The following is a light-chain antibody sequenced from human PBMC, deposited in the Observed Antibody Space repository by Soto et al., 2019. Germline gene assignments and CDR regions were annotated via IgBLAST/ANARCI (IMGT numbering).Light chain of an antibody. CDR1: QSVSSSY. V-gene: IGKV3-20*01. CDR3: QQYGSSPR. CDR2: GAS. Sequence: EIVLTQSPGTLSLSPGERATLSCRASQSVSSSYLAWYQQKPGQAPRLLIYGASSRATGIPDRFSGSGSGTDFTLTISRLEPEDFAVYYCQQYGSSPRFGPGTKVGIK. J-gene: IGKJ3*01.